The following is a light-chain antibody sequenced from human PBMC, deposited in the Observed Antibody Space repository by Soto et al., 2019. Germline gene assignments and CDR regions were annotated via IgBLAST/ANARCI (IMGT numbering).Light chain of an antibody. Sequence: DIQMTQSPSSLSASVGDRVTIPCQASQDIKNYLNWYQQKSGKAPKLLIYDASDVETGVPSRFSGSGSGTDFTFTISSLQPEDIATYYCQQYDNLPLTFGGGTKVEIK. V-gene: IGKV1-33*01. J-gene: IGKJ4*01. CDR2: DAS. CDR3: QQYDNLPLT. CDR1: QDIKNY.